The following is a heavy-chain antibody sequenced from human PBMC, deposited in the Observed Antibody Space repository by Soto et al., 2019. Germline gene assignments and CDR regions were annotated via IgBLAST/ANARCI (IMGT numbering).Heavy chain of an antibody. D-gene: IGHD3-22*01. J-gene: IGHJ6*02. CDR3: ARDSPPGGSGYYLYYGMDV. V-gene: IGHV3-30-3*01. Sequence: QVQLVESGGGVVQPGRSLRLSCAASGFTFSSYAMHWVRQAPGKGLEWVAVISYDGSNKYYADSVKGRFTISRDNSKNTLYLQMNSLRAEDTAVYYCARDSPPGGSGYYLYYGMDVWGQGTTVTVSS. CDR1: GFTFSSYA. CDR2: ISYDGSNK.